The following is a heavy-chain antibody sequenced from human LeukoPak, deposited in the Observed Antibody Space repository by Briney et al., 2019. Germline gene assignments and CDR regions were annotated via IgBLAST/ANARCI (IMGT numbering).Heavy chain of an antibody. CDR1: GGTFSSYA. J-gene: IGHJ4*02. CDR3: ASPGRKREDQLGTLEYYFDY. D-gene: IGHD7-27*01. Sequence: SVTVSCTASGGTFSSYAISWVRQAPGQGLEWMGGIIPIFGTANYAQKFQGRVTITADESTSTAYMELSSLRSEDTAVYYCASPGRKREDQLGTLEYYFDYWGQGTLVTVSS. CDR2: IIPIFGTA. V-gene: IGHV1-69*13.